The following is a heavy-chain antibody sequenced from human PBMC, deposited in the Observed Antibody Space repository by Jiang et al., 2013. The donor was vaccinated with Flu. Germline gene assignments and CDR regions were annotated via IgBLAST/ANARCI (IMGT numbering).Heavy chain of an antibody. J-gene: IGHJ3*02. CDR2: IYYSGST. CDR1: GGSISSSSYY. CDR3: ARHTDAGTNAFDI. Sequence: GPGLVKPSETLSLTCTVSGGSISSSSYYWGWIRQPPGKGLEWIGSIYYSGSTYYNPSLKSRVTISVDTSKNQFSLKLSSVTAADTAVYYCARHTDAGTNAFDIWGQGTMVTVSS. D-gene: IGHD6-13*01. V-gene: IGHV4-39*01.